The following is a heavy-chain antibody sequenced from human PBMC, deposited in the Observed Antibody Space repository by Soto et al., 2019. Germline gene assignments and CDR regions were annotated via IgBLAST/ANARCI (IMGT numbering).Heavy chain of an antibody. Sequence: QITLKESGPTLVKPTQTLTLTCTFSGFSLTTRGVGVGWIRQPPGKALECLALIYWDDDKRYSPSLQSRPSSTQDTSKNQVVLTMTNVDPVDTATYYCAHIPNYYQYDWFDPWGQGTLVSVSS. D-gene: IGHD3-16*01. J-gene: IGHJ5*02. CDR1: GFSLTTRGVG. V-gene: IGHV2-5*02. CDR3: AHIPNYYQYDWFDP. CDR2: IYWDDDK.